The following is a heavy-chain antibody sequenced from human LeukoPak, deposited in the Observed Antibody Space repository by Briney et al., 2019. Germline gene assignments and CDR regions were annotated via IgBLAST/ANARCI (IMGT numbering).Heavy chain of an antibody. Sequence: GGSLRLSCAASGFTVSSNYMSWVRQAPGKGLEWVSVIYSGGSTYYADSVKGRFTISRDNSKNTLYLQMNSLRAEDTAVYYCARGHYDYVWGSYRYTWEDYWGQGTLVTVSS. J-gene: IGHJ4*02. V-gene: IGHV3-66*01. CDR2: IYSGGST. CDR3: ARGHYDYVWGSYRYTWEDY. CDR1: GFTVSSNY. D-gene: IGHD3-16*02.